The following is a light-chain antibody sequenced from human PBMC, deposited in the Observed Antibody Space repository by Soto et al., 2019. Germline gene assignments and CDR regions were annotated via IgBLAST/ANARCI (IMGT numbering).Light chain of an antibody. CDR1: QGISSY. Sequence: DIQLTQSPSFLSASVGDRVTITCRASQGISSYLAWYQQKPGQAPKLLIYAASTLQSGVPSRFSGSGSGTDFTLTISSLQPEDFAVYYCQQRSNWPPSITFGQGTRLEIK. J-gene: IGKJ5*01. CDR3: QQRSNWPPSIT. CDR2: AAS. V-gene: IGKV1-9*01.